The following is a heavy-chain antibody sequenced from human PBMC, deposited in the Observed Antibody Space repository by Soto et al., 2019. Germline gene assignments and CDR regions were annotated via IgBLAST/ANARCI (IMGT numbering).Heavy chain of an antibody. J-gene: IGHJ6*03. V-gene: IGHV6-1*01. CDR1: GDRVSSNSAA. CDR3: AGTTSHQWYYMDV. CDR2: TYYRSRWYN. D-gene: IGHD1-7*01. Sequence: PSQTLSLTFAISGDRVSSNSAAWNWIRLSPSRGLEWLARTYYRSRWYNDYAVFVRSRITVNPDTSKNQFSLQLTSVTPEDTAVYYCAGTTSHQWYYMDVWGKGTTVTVSS.